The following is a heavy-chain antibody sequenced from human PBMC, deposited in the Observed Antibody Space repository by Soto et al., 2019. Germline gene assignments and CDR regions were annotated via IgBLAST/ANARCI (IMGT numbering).Heavy chain of an antibody. V-gene: IGHV4-59*12. J-gene: IGHJ4*02. CDR2: IYYIGTT. D-gene: IGHD3-22*01. CDR1: GGSISTYY. CDR3: ARFGYSTNIGIDY. Sequence: SETLSLTCTVSGGSISTYYWSWIRQPPGKGLEWIGYIYYIGTTNYNPSLKSRVTISVDTSKNQFSLKLSSVTAADTAVYYCARFGYSTNIGIDYWGQGTLVTVSS.